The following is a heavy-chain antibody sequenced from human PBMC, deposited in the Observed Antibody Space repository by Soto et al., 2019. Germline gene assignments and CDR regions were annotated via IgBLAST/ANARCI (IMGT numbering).Heavy chain of an antibody. J-gene: IGHJ4*02. Sequence: QLQLQESGPGLVKPSEALSLTCTVFGGSISSSIYYWGWIRQPPGKGLEWIGIIHYSGTTSHNPSLESRVXXSXDXFKNQFSLKMRSVTAADTAVYYCARHDTVAGTFVDSWGQGTLVTVSS. CDR1: GGSISSSIYY. D-gene: IGHD6-13*01. V-gene: IGHV4-39*01. CDR3: ARHDTVAGTFVDS. CDR2: IHYSGTT.